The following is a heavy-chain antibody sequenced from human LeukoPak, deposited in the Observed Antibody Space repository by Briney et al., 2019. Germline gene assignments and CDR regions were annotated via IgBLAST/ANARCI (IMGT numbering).Heavy chain of an antibody. D-gene: IGHD6-13*01. V-gene: IGHV4-34*01. J-gene: IGHJ4*02. Sequence: SETLSFTCAVYGGSFSGYYWSWIRQPPGKGLEWIGEINHSGSTNYNPSLKSRVTISVDTSKNQFSLKLSSVTAADTAVYYCARVAPGIAAPDYWGQGTLVTVSS. CDR3: ARVAPGIAAPDY. CDR2: INHSGST. CDR1: GGSFSGYY.